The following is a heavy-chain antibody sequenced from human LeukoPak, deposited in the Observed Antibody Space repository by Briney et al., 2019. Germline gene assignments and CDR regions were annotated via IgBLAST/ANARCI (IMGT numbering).Heavy chain of an antibody. CDR1: GFTFNRYA. CDR2: ISDGGDVT. CDR3: ARAGWGYYFDY. Sequence: GGSLRLSCAASGFTFNRYAMTWVRQAPGKGLEWVSVISDGGDVTHYADSVKGRFTISRDNSKNTLYLQMNSLRAEDTAVYYCARAGWGYYFDYWGQGTLVTVSS. J-gene: IGHJ4*02. D-gene: IGHD6-19*01. V-gene: IGHV3-23*01.